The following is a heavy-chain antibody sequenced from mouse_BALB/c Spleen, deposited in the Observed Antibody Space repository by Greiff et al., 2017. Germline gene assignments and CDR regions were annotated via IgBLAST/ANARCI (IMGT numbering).Heavy chain of an antibody. CDR1: GYTFTSYY. Sequence: QVQLKQSGPELVKPGASVRISCKASGYTFTSYYIHWVKQRPGQGLEWIGWIYPGNVNTKYNEKFKGKATLTADKSSSTAYMQLSSLTSEDSAVYFCARGGVVAPDYWGQGTTLTVSS. CDR2: IYPGNVNT. CDR3: ARGGVVAPDY. J-gene: IGHJ2*01. V-gene: IGHV1S56*01. D-gene: IGHD1-1*01.